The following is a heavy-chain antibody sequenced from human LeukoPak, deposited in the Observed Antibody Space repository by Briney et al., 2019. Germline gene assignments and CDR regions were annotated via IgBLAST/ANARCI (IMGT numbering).Heavy chain of an antibody. J-gene: IGHJ4*02. CDR2: ISGSGGST. CDR1: GFTFNNYA. Sequence: GGSLRLSCAASGFTFNNYAMSWVRQAPGKGLEWVSAISGSGGSTYFADSVKGRFTISRDNSNNTLYLQMNSLRAEDTAVYYCAKDRGYCSGVNCYRFDYWGQGTLVTVSS. CDR3: AKDRGYCSGVNCYRFDY. V-gene: IGHV3-23*01. D-gene: IGHD2-15*01.